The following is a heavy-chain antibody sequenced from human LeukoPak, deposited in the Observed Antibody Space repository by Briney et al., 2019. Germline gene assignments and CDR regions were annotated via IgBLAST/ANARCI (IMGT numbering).Heavy chain of an antibody. CDR3: ALSSTSSEKYNWFDP. CDR2: IFYIGST. CDR1: GGSISSYY. Sequence: SGTLSLTCTVSGGSISSYYWSWIRQSPGKGLEWIGYIFYIGSTNYNPSFKSRVTISVDTSKNQFSLKLSSVTAADTAVYCCALSSTSSEKYNWFDPWGQGTLVTVSS. J-gene: IGHJ5*02. D-gene: IGHD2-2*01. V-gene: IGHV4-59*12.